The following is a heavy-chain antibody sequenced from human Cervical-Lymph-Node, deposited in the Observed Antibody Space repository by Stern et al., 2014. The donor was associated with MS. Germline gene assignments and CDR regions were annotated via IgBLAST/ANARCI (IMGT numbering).Heavy chain of an antibody. CDR2: ISFDGSNK. J-gene: IGHJ4*02. D-gene: IGHD2-15*01. CDR3: ARDGAHALAYCNGGSCTLDY. CDR1: GLTFSGYP. Sequence: QVQLVQSGGGAVQPGRSLRLSCAASGLTFSGYPMHWVRQAPGKGLEWVAVISFDGSNKDYADSVKGRFAISRDNSKNTLYLEMNSLRAQDTAVYYCARDGAHALAYCNGGSCTLDYWGQGTLVTVSS. V-gene: IGHV3-30*09.